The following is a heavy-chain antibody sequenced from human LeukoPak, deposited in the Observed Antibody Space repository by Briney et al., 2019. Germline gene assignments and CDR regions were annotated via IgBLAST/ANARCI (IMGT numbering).Heavy chain of an antibody. Sequence: GASVKVSCKASGGTFSTYAVNWVRQAPGQGLEGMGGSIPLFGTANYAQKFQGRATITTDESTSTAYMELSSLRSEDTAIYYCARVFARGGEISGSYYYYWGQGTLVTVSS. CDR3: ARVFARGGEISGSYYYY. CDR2: SIPLFGTA. D-gene: IGHD1-26*01. J-gene: IGHJ4*02. V-gene: IGHV1-69*05. CDR1: GGTFSTYA.